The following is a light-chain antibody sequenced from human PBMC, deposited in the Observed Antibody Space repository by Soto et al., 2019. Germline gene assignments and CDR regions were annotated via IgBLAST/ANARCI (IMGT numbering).Light chain of an antibody. V-gene: IGKV3-20*01. Sequence: EILLTQSPGTLSLSPGERATLSCGASQNVDSNYLAWYQQKPGQAPRIIIFGASGRATGIPERLSGSGSGTDLTITISRMENEDFEVYYCQQYGSLSWTFGQGTKVDIK. CDR3: QQYGSLSWT. CDR2: GAS. CDR1: QNVDSNY. J-gene: IGKJ1*01.